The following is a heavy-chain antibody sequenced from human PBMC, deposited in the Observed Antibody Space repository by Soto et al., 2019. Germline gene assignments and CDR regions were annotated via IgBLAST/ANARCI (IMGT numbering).Heavy chain of an antibody. D-gene: IGHD3-22*01. CDR2: LSSGSHHI. Sequence: DVLLVESGGGLVKPGGSLRLSCAASGFAFSTYSMSWVRQAPGKGLEWVSSLSSGSHHIYYAASVQGRFAISRDNAKNSLSLQMTSLRDEDTAVYYLATARYDSSGYYGFAHFWGQGARVTVSS. CDR1: GFAFSTYS. CDR3: ATARYDSSGYYGFAHF. J-gene: IGHJ4*02. V-gene: IGHV3-21*02.